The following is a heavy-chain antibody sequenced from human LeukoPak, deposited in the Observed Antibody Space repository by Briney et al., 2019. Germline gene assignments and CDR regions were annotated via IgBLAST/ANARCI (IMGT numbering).Heavy chain of an antibody. V-gene: IGHV3-7*01. Sequence: GGSLRLSCAASGFTFSSYWMSWVRQAPGKGLEWAANIKQDGSEKYYVDSVKGRFTISRDNAKNSLYLQMNSLRAEDTAVYYCARARAGTAMVISYYYYYMDVWGKGTTVTVSS. CDR1: GFTFSSYW. D-gene: IGHD5-18*01. J-gene: IGHJ6*03. CDR3: ARARAGTAMVISYYYYYMDV. CDR2: IKQDGSEK.